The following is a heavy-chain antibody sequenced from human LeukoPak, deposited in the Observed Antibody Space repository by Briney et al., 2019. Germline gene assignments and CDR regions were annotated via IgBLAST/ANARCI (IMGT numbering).Heavy chain of an antibody. J-gene: IGHJ6*03. CDR2: ITSTSGRT. V-gene: IGHV3-23*01. CDR1: GLIFSNFA. CDR3: AKTSLSDASGHYYYMDV. Sequence: PGGSLRLSCEVSGLIFSNFAMAWVRQAPGKGLEWLSLITSTSGRTYYAASVKGRFTISRDNSQNTVSLQVNNLRTEDTALYYCAKTSLSDASGHYYYMDVWGKGTTVTVSS. D-gene: IGHD3-3*01.